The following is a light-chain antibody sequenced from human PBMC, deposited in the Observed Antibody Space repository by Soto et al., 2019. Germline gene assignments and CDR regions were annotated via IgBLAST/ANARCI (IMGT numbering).Light chain of an antibody. J-gene: IGKJ2*01. CDR2: WAP. V-gene: IGKV4-1*01. Sequence: DIVMTQSPDSLAVSLGERATINCKSSQSVLYSSNNKNYLAWYQQKPGQPPKLLIYWAPTRESGVPDRFSGSGSGTDFTLTIGSLQAEDVAVYYCQQYYSTPPYTLGQGTKLEIK. CDR1: QSVLYSSNNKNY. CDR3: QQYYSTPPYT.